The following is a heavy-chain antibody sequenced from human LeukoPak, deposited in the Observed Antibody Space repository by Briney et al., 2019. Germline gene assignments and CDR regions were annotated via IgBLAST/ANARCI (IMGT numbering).Heavy chain of an antibody. CDR2: ISGSGGST. CDR1: GFTFSSYG. Sequence: SGGSLRLSCAASGFTFSSYGMSWVRQAPGKGLEWVSAISGSGGSTYYADSVKGRFTISRDNSKNTLYLQMNSLRAEDTAVYYCAKDMRASDFGGDFLHYYDSSGYYYFDYWGQGTLVTVSS. CDR3: AKDMRASDFGGDFLHYYDSSGYYYFDY. V-gene: IGHV3-23*01. D-gene: IGHD3-22*01. J-gene: IGHJ4*02.